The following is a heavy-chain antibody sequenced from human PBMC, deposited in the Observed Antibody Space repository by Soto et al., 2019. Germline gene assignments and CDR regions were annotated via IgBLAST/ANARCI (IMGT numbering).Heavy chain of an antibody. CDR2: IYYSGST. V-gene: IGHV4-59*08. CDR1: GGSISSYY. CDR3: ARGPRDATDFDY. D-gene: IGHD2-21*02. Sequence: QVQLQESGPGLVKPSETLSLTCTVSGGSISSYYWGWIRQPPGKGLEWIGYIYYSGSTNYNPSLKSRVTISVDTSKNQFSLKLSSVTAADTAVYYCARGPRDATDFDYWGQGTLVTVSS. J-gene: IGHJ4*02.